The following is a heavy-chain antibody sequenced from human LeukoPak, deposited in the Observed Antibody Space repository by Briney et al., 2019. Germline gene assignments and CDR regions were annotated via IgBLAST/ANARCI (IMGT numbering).Heavy chain of an antibody. CDR1: GFRFSSYE. D-gene: IGHD6-13*01. CDR3: TRANLPAAGNLDY. J-gene: IGHJ4*02. CDR2: IRHRVNSYTT. V-gene: IGHV3-72*01. Sequence: GGSLRLSCVASGFRFSSYEMNWVRQAPGKGLEWVGRIRHRVNSYTTEYVASVSGRFTISRDDSKNSVYLQMNSLKNEDTAVYYCTRANLPAAGNLDYWGQGAQVTVSS.